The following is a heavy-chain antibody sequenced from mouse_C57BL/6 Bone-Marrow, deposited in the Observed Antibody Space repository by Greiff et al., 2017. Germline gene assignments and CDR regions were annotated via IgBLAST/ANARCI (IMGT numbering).Heavy chain of an antibody. D-gene: IGHD6-2*01. Sequence: QVQLQQSGAELARPGASVKLSCKASGYTFTSYGISWVKQRTGQGLEWIGEIYPRSGNTYYNEKFKGKATLTADKSSSTAYMELRSLTSEDSAVYFCARCLISSPGYFDVWGTGTTVTVSS. V-gene: IGHV1-81*01. CDR2: IYPRSGNT. CDR3: ARCLISSPGYFDV. J-gene: IGHJ1*03. CDR1: GYTFTSYG.